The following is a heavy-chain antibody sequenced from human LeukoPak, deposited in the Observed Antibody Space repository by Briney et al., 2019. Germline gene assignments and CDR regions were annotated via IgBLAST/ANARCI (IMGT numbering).Heavy chain of an antibody. V-gene: IGHV4-61*02. CDR3: ARSPPAEAPDY. CDR2: IYTSGST. J-gene: IGHJ4*02. D-gene: IGHD6-19*01. Sequence: SETLSLTCTVSGGSISSGSYFWSWIRQPAGKALEWIGRIYTSGSTNYNPSLKSRVTISLHTSKNQFSLKLNSVTAADTAVYYCARSPPAEAPDYWGQGTLVTASS. CDR1: GGSISSGSYF.